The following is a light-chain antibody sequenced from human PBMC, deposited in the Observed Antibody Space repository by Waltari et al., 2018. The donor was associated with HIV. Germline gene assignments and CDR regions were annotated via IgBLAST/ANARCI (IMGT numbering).Light chain of an antibody. CDR3: QQSYSGLT. CDR2: AAS. Sequence: DIQMTQSPSSLSASLGDRVIITCRSSQTISTYVNWYQQQPGRAPNLLIYAASTLHDGVASRFSGSGSGTEFNLTINSLQVEDFAVYYCQQSYSGLTFGPGTKVDV. J-gene: IGKJ3*01. CDR1: QTISTY. V-gene: IGKV1-39*01.